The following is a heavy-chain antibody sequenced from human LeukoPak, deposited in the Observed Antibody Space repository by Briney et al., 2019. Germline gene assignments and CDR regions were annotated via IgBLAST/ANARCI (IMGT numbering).Heavy chain of an antibody. J-gene: IGHJ4*02. CDR3: AAHQGYCSGGGCGPY. Sequence: GGSLRLSCAASGFTFSTFGMHWVRQAPGKGLEWLAFIGNDGSNKYYVDSVKGRFTISRDNSKNTLHLQMNTLRAEDTAVYHCAAHQGYCSGGGCGPYWGQGTQVTVSS. CDR1: GFTFSTFG. CDR2: IGNDGSNK. D-gene: IGHD2-15*01. V-gene: IGHV3-30*02.